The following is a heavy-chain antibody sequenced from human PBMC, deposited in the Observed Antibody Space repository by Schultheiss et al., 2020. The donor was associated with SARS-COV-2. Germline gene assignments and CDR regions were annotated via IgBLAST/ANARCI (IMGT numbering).Heavy chain of an antibody. V-gene: IGHV3-33*08. J-gene: IGHJ5*02. Sequence: GGSLRLSCAASGFTFSNAWMSWVRQAPGKGLEWVAVIWYDGSNKYYADSVKGRFTISRDNSKNTLYLQMNSLRAEDTAVYYCAREDDFWSGYLDPWGQGTLVTVSS. CDR1: GFTFSNAW. CDR3: AREDDFWSGYLDP. D-gene: IGHD3-3*01. CDR2: IWYDGSNK.